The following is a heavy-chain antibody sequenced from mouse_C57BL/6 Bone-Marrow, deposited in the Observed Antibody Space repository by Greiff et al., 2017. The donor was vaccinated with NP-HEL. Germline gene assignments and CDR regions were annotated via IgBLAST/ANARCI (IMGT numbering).Heavy chain of an antibody. J-gene: IGHJ4*01. D-gene: IGHD3-1*01. V-gene: IGHV1-85*01. CDR3: ARSELDYAMDY. Sequence: VKLVESGPELVKPGASVKLSCKASGYTFTSYDINWVKQRPGQGLEWIGWIYPRDGSTKYNEKFKGKATLTVDTSSSTAYMELHSLTSEDSAVYFCARSELDYAMDYWGQGTSVTVSS. CDR1: GYTFTSYD. CDR2: IYPRDGST.